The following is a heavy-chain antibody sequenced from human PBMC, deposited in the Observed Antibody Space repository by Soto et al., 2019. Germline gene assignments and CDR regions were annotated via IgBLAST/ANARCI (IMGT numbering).Heavy chain of an antibody. CDR2: ISAYNGNT. CDR1: GYTFTSYG. J-gene: IGHJ6*02. D-gene: IGHD3-9*01. Sequence: ASVKVSCKASGYTFTSYGISWVRQAPGQGLEWMGWISAYNGNTNYAQKLQGRVTMTTDTSTSTAYMELRSLRSDDTAVYYCASSRWPGDILTGSDYYYGMDVWGQGTTVTVSS. V-gene: IGHV1-18*01. CDR3: ASSRWPGDILTGSDYYYGMDV.